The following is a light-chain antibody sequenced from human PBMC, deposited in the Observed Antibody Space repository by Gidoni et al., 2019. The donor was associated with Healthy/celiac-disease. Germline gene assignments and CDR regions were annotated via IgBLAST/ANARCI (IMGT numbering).Light chain of an antibody. J-gene: IGLJ1*01. Sequence: QSVLTQPPSVSRAPGQCVTISCTGSNSNIGAIYDVHWYQQLPRTAPNLLIFGNTNRPAGVPDRFSGSKSGSSASLIITGLQAEDEAEYYCQTYDNNRGGYVFGTGTKVNVL. CDR2: GNT. V-gene: IGLV1-40*01. CDR1: NSNIGAIYD. CDR3: QTYDNNRGGYV.